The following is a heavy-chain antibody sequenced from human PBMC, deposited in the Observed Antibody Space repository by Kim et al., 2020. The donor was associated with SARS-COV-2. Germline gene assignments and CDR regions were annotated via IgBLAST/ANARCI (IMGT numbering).Heavy chain of an antibody. CDR3: ARDGGRRGAISAFDI. Sequence: PSLKSRVTISVDTSKNQFSLKLSSVTAADTAVYYCARDGGRRGAISAFDIWGQGTMVTVSS. V-gene: IGHV4-59*01. J-gene: IGHJ3*02. D-gene: IGHD3-10*01.